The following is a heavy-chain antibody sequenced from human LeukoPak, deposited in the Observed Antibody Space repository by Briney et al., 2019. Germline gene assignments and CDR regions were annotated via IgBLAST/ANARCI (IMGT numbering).Heavy chain of an antibody. V-gene: IGHV3-7*05. Sequence: GESLRLSCEASGFTFNSYWMSWVRQAPGRGLEWVADINEDGSTIYYVSSVKGRFTISRDNAKNSLSLQLNTLRAGDTAVYYCARWSYVSGTWFLDYWGQGTLVTVSS. CDR1: GFTFNSYW. CDR2: INEDGSTI. J-gene: IGHJ4*02. D-gene: IGHD3-10*01. CDR3: ARWSYVSGTWFLDY.